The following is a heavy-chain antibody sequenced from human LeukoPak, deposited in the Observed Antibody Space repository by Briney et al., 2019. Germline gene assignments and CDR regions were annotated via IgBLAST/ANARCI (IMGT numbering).Heavy chain of an antibody. V-gene: IGHV3-74*01. CDR2: INSDGSST. J-gene: IGHJ3*02. CDR1: GFPFSNYW. D-gene: IGHD5-12*01. Sequence: GGSLRLSCAASGFPFSNYWMHWVRQAPGKGLVWVSRINSDGSSTSYADSVKGRFTISRDNAKNTLYLQMNSLRAEDTAVYYCLVVATRNAFDIWGQGTMVTVSS. CDR3: LVVATRNAFDI.